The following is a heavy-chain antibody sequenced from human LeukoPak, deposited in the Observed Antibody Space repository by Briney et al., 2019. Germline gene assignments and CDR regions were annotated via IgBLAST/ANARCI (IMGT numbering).Heavy chain of an antibody. CDR1: GGTFSSCT. D-gene: IGHD2-2*01. CDR3: ARVYLGYCSSTSCYYLDP. Sequence: GASVKVSCKASGGTFSSCTISWVRQAPGQGLEWMGRIIPILGIANYAQKFQGRVTITADKSTSTAYMELSSLRSEDTAVYYCARVYLGYCSSTSCYYLDPWGQGTLVTVSS. V-gene: IGHV1-69*02. CDR2: IIPILGIA. J-gene: IGHJ5*02.